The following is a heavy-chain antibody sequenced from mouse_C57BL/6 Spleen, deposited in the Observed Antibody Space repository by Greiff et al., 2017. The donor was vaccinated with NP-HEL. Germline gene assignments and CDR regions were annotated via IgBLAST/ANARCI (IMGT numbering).Heavy chain of an antibody. V-gene: IGHV5-9*01. D-gene: IGHD2-4*01. CDR1: GFTFSSYT. CDR2: ISGGGGNT. Sequence: EVHLVESGGGLVKPGGSLKLSCAASGFTFSSYTMSWVRQTPEKRLEWVATISGGGGNTYYPDSVKGRFTISRDNAKNTLYLQMSSLRSEDTALYYCASPIYYDYDVWFAYWGQGTLVTVSA. CDR3: ASPIYYDYDVWFAY. J-gene: IGHJ3*01.